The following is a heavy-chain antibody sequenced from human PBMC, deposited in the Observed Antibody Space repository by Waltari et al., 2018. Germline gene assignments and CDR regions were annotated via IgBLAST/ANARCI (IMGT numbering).Heavy chain of an antibody. J-gene: IGHJ4*02. CDR2: MKGDGSEK. CDR1: GFSFRDSW. Sequence: EVQLVESGGGLVQPGGSLRLSCAASGFSFRDSWMDWVRQAPGKGLEVLANMKGDGSEKYYVDSVKGRFIISRDNARNSLFLQLNSLTVEDTGIYYCSRALERWGQGVLVTVSS. CDR3: SRALER. D-gene: IGHD3-3*01. V-gene: IGHV3-7*03.